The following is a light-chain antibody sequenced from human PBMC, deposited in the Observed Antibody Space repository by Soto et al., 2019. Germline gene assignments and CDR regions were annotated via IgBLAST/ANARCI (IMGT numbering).Light chain of an antibody. J-gene: IGKJ3*01. CDR1: QSISSY. Sequence: DIQMTQSPSSLSASVGDRVTITCRASQSISSYLNWYQQKPGKAPKLLIYAASSLQSGVPSRFSGSGSGTDFTLTISSLQPEDSATYYCQQLGTFGPGTKVDIK. V-gene: IGKV1-39*01. CDR2: AAS. CDR3: QQLGT.